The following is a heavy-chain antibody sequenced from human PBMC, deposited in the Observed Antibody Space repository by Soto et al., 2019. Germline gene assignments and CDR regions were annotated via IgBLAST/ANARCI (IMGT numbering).Heavy chain of an antibody. Sequence: EVQLVESGGGLVQPGRSLRLSCAASGFTFDDYAMHWVRQAPGKGLEWVSGISWNSGSIGYADSVKGRFTISRDNAKNSLDLQMNSLRAEDTALYYCAKDWEPDYGDYGTMLDYWGQGTLVTVSS. D-gene: IGHD4-17*01. CDR3: AKDWEPDYGDYGTMLDY. J-gene: IGHJ4*02. CDR2: ISWNSGSI. CDR1: GFTFDDYA. V-gene: IGHV3-9*01.